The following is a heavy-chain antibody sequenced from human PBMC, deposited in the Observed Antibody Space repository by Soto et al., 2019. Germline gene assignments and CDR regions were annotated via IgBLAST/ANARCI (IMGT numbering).Heavy chain of an antibody. CDR2: IYYSGST. D-gene: IGHD3-3*01. V-gene: IGHV4-61*01. CDR3: ARFQNFWSGYSSYYYGMDV. CDR1: GGSVSSGSYY. Sequence: KASETLSLTCTVSGGSVSSGSYYWSWIRQPPGKGLEWIGYIYYSGSTNYNPSLKSRVTISVDTSKNQFSLKLSSVTAADTAVYYCARFQNFWSGYSSYYYGMDVWGQGTTVTVSS. J-gene: IGHJ6*02.